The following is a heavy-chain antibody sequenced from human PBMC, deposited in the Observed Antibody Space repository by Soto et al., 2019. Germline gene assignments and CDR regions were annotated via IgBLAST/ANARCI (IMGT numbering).Heavy chain of an antibody. Sequence: SETLSLTCCVSGGSLSGATYSWNWIRQPPGKGLEWIGYIFPSGTTYYNPSPKSRVTISIDVSKNQFSLSLRSLTAADTAVYFCARTFLEALGYFDYWGQGTLVTVSS. CDR3: ARTFLEALGYFDY. CDR2: IFPSGTT. V-gene: IGHV4-30-2*01. D-gene: IGHD6-6*01. CDR1: GGSLSGATYS. J-gene: IGHJ4*02.